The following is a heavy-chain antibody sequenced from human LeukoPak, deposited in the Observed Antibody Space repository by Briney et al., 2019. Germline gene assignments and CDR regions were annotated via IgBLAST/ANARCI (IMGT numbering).Heavy chain of an antibody. V-gene: IGHV3-30*02. CDR1: GFTFSSYG. CDR3: AKETMAPFDY. CDR2: IRYDGSNK. D-gene: IGHD3-10*01. J-gene: IGHJ4*02. Sequence: GGSLRLSCAASGFTFSSYGMHWVRQAPGKGLEWVAFIRYDGSNKYYADSVKGRFTISRDNSKNTLYLQMNRLRAEDTAVYYCAKETMAPFDYWGQGTLVTVSS.